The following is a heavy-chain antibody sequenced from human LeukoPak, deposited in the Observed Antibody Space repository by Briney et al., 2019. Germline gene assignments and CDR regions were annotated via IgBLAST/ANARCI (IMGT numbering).Heavy chain of an antibody. J-gene: IGHJ4*02. CDR2: ISSSSSYI. CDR1: GFTFSSYE. CDR3: ARDKDNDGWYPRPSYFDY. Sequence: PGGSLRLSCAASGFTFSSYEMNWVRQAPGKGLEWVSSISSSSSYIYYADSLKGRFTISRDNAKNSLYLQMNSLRAEDTAVYYCARDKDNDGWYPRPSYFDYWGQGTLVTVSS. D-gene: IGHD6-19*01. V-gene: IGHV3-21*01.